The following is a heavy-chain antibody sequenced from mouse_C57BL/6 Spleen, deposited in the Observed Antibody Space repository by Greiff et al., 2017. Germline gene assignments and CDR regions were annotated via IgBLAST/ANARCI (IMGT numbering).Heavy chain of an antibody. CDR3: ARDRANSYFDY. V-gene: IGHV3-6*01. J-gene: IGHJ2*01. Sequence: EVKLVESGPGLVKPSQSLSLTCSVTGYSITSGYYWNLIRQFPGNKLEWMGYISYDGSNNYNPSFKNRISITRDTSKNQFFLKLNSVTTEDTATYYCARDRANSYFDYWGQGTTLTVSS. D-gene: IGHD4-1*01. CDR2: ISYDGSN. CDR1: GYSITSGYY.